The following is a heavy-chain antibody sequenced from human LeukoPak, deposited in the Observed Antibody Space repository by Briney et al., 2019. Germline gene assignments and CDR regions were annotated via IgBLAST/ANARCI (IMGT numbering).Heavy chain of an antibody. CDR3: ARGSYSGSYYSNY. CDR1: GGSINYYY. Sequence: SETLSLTCTVSGGSINYYYWSWIRQPPGKGLEWIGYIYYSGSTYYNPSLKSRVTISVDTSKNQFSLKLSSVTAADTAVYYCARGSYSGSYYSNYWGQGTLVTVSS. J-gene: IGHJ4*02. D-gene: IGHD1-26*01. CDR2: IYYSGST. V-gene: IGHV4-30-4*08.